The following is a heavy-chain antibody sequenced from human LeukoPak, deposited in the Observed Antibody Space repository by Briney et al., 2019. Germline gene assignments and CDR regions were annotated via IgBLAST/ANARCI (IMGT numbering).Heavy chain of an antibody. CDR3: TRDASLSQPGGFDY. D-gene: IGHD6-13*01. V-gene: IGHV3-21*01. Sequence: EGSLRLSCAGSGFTFSRYSMNWVRQAPGKGLEWVSTISSHSIYIYYADSVKGRFTISRDNAKNSLSLQMNSLRAEDTAVYYCTRDASLSQPGGFDYWGQGTLVTVSS. CDR2: ISSHSIYI. CDR1: GFTFSRYS. J-gene: IGHJ4*02.